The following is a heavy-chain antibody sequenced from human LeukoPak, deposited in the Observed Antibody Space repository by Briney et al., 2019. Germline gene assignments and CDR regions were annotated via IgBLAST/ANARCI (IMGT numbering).Heavy chain of an antibody. J-gene: IGHJ2*01. V-gene: IGHV3-21*01. Sequence: GGSLRLSCAASGFTFSTHSMNWVRQAPGKGLEWVSSISSSSSYIYYADSVKGRFTISRDNAKNSLYLQMNSLRAEDTAVYYCARDRSPVYCSGGSCPDWYFDLWGRGTLVTVSS. CDR3: ARDRSPVYCSGGSCPDWYFDL. CDR2: ISSSSSYI. CDR1: GFTFSTHS. D-gene: IGHD2-15*01.